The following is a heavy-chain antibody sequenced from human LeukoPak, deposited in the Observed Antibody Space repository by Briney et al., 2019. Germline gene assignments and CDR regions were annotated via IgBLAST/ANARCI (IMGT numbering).Heavy chain of an antibody. V-gene: IGHV3-15*01. CDR1: GFTFSSYA. J-gene: IGHJ4*02. CDR2: IKSKTDGGTT. Sequence: GGSLRLSCAASGFTFSSYAMSWVRQAPGKGLEWVGRIKSKTDGGTTDYAAPVKGRFTISRDDSKNTLYLQMNSLKTEDTAVYYCTTDRVEFGEFDYWGQGTLVTVSS. D-gene: IGHD3-10*01. CDR3: TTDRVEFGEFDY.